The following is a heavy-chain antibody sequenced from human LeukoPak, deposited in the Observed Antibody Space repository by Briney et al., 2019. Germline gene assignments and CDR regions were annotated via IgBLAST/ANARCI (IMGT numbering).Heavy chain of an antibody. CDR1: GGSISSYY. D-gene: IGHD3-22*01. Sequence: SETLSLTCTVSGGSISSYYWSWIRQPAGKGLEWIGRIYTSGSTKYNPSLKSRVTMSVDTSKNQFSLKLSSVTAADTAVYYCARDGYYDSTDAFDIWGQGTMVTVSS. CDR3: ARDGYYDSTDAFDI. J-gene: IGHJ3*02. CDR2: IYTSGST. V-gene: IGHV4-4*07.